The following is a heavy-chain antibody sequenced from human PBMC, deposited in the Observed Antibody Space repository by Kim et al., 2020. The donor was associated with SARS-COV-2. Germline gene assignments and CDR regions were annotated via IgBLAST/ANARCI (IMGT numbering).Heavy chain of an antibody. V-gene: IGHV4-39*07. CDR2: IYYSGST. J-gene: IGHJ4*03. CDR3: SNYYDILLGYCGYFDY. D-gene: IGHD3-9*01. Sequence: SETLSLTCTVSGGSISSSSYYWGWIRQPPGKGLEWIGSIYYSGSTYYNPSLKSRVTISVDTSKNQFSLKRSSVTAADTAVYYCSNYYDILLGYCGYFDYLVRETLVTVSS. CDR1: GGSISSSSYY.